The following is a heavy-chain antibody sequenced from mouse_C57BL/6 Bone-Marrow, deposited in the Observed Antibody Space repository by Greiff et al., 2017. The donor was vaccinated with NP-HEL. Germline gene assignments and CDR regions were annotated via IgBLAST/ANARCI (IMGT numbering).Heavy chain of an antibody. CDR2: IYPSDSET. V-gene: IGHV1-61*01. CDR1: GYTFTSYW. Sequence: VQLQQPGAELVRPGSSVKLSCKASGYTFTSYWMDWVKQRPGQGLEWIGNIYPSDSETHYNQKFKDKATLTVDKSSSTAYMQLSSLTSEDSAVYYCARLGLNYGYLYWYFDVWGTGTTVTVSS. D-gene: IGHD2-2*01. J-gene: IGHJ1*03. CDR3: ARLGLNYGYLYWYFDV.